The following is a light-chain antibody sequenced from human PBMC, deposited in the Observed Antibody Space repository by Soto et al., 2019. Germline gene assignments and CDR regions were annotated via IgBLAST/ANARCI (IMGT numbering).Light chain of an antibody. Sequence: IQLTQSPSSLSASVGDRVTITCRASRAIASFLAWYQQKPGTAPKLLIYGASTLQSGVPSRFSGSRSGTDYTLTIASLQPEDFATYYCQQLNGSPWTFGQGTKVEIK. J-gene: IGKJ1*01. CDR2: GAS. CDR1: RAIASF. CDR3: QQLNGSPWT. V-gene: IGKV1-9*01.